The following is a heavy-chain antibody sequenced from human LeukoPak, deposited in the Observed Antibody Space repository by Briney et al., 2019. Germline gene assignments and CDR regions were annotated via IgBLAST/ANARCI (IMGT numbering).Heavy chain of an antibody. D-gene: IGHD3-22*01. J-gene: IGHJ4*02. V-gene: IGHV3-30*18. CDR3: AKKGYYDGSGYYMYYFDH. CDR1: GFTFSSYG. Sequence: GGSLRLSCAASGFTFSSYGMHWVRQAPGKGLEWVAVISYDGSNKYYADSVKGRLTISRDNSKNTLYLQMNSLRAEDTAVYYCAKKGYYDGSGYYMYYFDHWGQGTLVTVSS. CDR2: ISYDGSNK.